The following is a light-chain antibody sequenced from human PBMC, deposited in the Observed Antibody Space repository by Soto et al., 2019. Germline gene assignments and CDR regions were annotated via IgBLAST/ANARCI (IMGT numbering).Light chain of an antibody. CDR1: QSLVYSDGDTY. J-gene: IGKJ1*01. CDR3: LQVYSFPRT. Sequence: DVVMTQSPLSLPVTLGQPASISCRSNQSLVYSDGDTYLNWFQQKPGKAPQYLIQAASILQSGVPSRFSGSGSGTEFILTINNLQPEDFASYFCLQVYSFPRTFGLGTKVDIK. CDR2: AAS. V-gene: IGKV2D-30*01.